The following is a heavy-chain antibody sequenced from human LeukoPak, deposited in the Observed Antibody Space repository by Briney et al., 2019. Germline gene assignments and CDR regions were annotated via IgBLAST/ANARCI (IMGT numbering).Heavy chain of an antibody. Sequence: GGSLRPSCAASGSTFSNAWMTWVRQAPGKGLEWVGRIKSKTDGEITDYAAPVKGRFTISRDDSKNTLYLQMNSLKTEDTAVYYCLGDDSSGYSIDYWGQGALVTVSS. CDR1: GSTFSNAW. J-gene: IGHJ4*02. CDR2: IKSKTDGEIT. V-gene: IGHV3-15*01. CDR3: LGDDSSGYSIDY. D-gene: IGHD3-22*01.